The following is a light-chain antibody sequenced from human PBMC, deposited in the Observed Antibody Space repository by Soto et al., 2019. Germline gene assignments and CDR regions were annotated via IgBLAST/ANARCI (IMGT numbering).Light chain of an antibody. J-gene: IGKJ1*01. V-gene: IGKV3-15*01. CDR1: QSIGSN. CDR2: GAS. Sequence: EIVMTQSPATLSVSPGERATLFCRASQSIGSNLAWYQQKPCQAPRLLIHGASTRATGVPARFNGSGSGTDFTLSISSLQSDDFAVYYCQRYKDWPPWTFGPGTKVDIK. CDR3: QRYKDWPPWT.